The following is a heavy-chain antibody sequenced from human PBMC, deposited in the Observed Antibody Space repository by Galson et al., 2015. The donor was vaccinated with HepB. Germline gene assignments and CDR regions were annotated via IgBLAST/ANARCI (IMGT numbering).Heavy chain of an antibody. D-gene: IGHD6-19*01. CDR1: GYSFTSYW. CDR3: ARRGAVAGTSFPYYYYMDV. CDR2: IYPGDSDT. J-gene: IGHJ6*03. V-gene: IGHV5-51*01. Sequence: QSGAEVKKPGESLKISCKGSGYSFTSYWIGWVRQMPGKGLEWMGIIYPGDSDTRYSPSFQGQVTISADKSISTAYLQWSSPKASDTAMYYCARRGAVAGTSFPYYYYMDVWGKGTTVTVSS.